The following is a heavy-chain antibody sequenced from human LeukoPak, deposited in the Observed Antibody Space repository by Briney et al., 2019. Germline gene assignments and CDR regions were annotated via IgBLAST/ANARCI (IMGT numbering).Heavy chain of an antibody. CDR1: GYSISSGYY. J-gene: IGHJ4*02. CDR2: IYHSGST. V-gene: IGHV4-38-2*02. Sequence: SETLSLTCTVSGYSISSGYYWGWIRQPPGKGLEWIGNIYHSGSTNYNPSLKSRVTISVDMSKNQFSLKLSSVTAADTAVYYCARENYGGYGDYFDYWGQGTLGTVSS. CDR3: ARENYGGYGDYFDY. D-gene: IGHD4-17*01.